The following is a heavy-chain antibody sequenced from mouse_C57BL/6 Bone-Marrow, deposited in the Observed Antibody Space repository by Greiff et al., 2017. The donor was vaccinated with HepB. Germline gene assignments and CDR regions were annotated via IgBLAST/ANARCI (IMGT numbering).Heavy chain of an antibody. D-gene: IGHD2-5*01. V-gene: IGHV14-2*01. J-gene: IGHJ2*01. Sequence: VQLQQSGAELVKPGASVKLSCTASGFNIKDYYMHWVKQRTEQGLEWIGRIDPEDGETKYAPKFQGKATITADTSSNTAYLQLSSLTCEDTAVYYCDRSDSYSNYVGYFDYWGQGTTLTVSS. CDR2: IDPEDGET. CDR3: DRSDSYSNYVGYFDY. CDR1: GFNIKDYY.